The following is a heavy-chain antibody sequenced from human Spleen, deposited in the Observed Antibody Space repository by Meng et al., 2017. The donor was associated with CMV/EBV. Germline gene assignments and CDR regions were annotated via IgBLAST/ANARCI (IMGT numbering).Heavy chain of an antibody. CDR3: ARTIAVAGTVYFDY. J-gene: IGHJ4*02. Sequence: SDYTFTSYYMHWGRQPPGQGIEWMGIINPSGGSTSYAQRFQGRVTMTRDTSTSTVYMELSSLRSEDTAVYYCARTIAVAGTVYFDYWGQGTLVTVSS. V-gene: IGHV1-46*01. CDR1: DYTFTSYY. CDR2: INPSGGST. D-gene: IGHD6-19*01.